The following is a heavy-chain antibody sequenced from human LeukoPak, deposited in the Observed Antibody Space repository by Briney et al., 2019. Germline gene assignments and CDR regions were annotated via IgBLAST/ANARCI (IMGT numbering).Heavy chain of an antibody. Sequence: EASVKVSCKASGYTFTSYDINWVRQATGQGLEWMGWMNPNSGNTGYAQKFQGRVTMTRNTSISTAYMELSSLRSDDTAVYYCARRVAARRVDDYWGQGTLVTVSS. J-gene: IGHJ4*02. CDR3: ARRVAARRVDDY. CDR1: GYTFTSYD. D-gene: IGHD6-6*01. CDR2: MNPNSGNT. V-gene: IGHV1-8*01.